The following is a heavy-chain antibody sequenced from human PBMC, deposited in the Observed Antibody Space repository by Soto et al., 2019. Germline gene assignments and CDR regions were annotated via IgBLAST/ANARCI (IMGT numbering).Heavy chain of an antibody. J-gene: IGHJ6*02. CDR3: ARGPGITMVRGYYYYGMDV. CDR1: GGSFSGYY. D-gene: IGHD3-10*01. CDR2: INHSGST. Sequence: PSETLSLTCAVYGGSFSGYYWSWIRQPPGKGLEWIGEINHSGSTNYNPSLKSRVTISVDTSKNQFSLKLSSVTAADTAVYYCARGPGITMVRGYYYYGMDVWGQGTTVTVSS. V-gene: IGHV4-34*01.